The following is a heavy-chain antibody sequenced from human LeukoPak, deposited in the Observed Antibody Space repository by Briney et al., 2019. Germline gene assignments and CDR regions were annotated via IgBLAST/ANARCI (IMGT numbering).Heavy chain of an antibody. V-gene: IGHV4-38-2*01. D-gene: IGHD3-10*01. CDR1: GYSIRSGYY. CDR2: IYHSGST. J-gene: IGHJ2*01. CDR3: AGLYYGSGTSYWYFDL. Sequence: PSETLSLTXAVSGYSIRSGYYWGWIRQPPGKGLEWIGSIYHSGSTYYNPSLKSRVTISVDTSKNQFSLKLSSVTAADTAVYYCAGLYYGSGTSYWYFDLWGRGTLVTVSS.